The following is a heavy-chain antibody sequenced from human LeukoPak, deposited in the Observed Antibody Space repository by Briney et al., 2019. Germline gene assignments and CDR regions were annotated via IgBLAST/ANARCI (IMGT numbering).Heavy chain of an antibody. CDR2: IAVGSGNT. Sequence: SVKVSCKASGFTFTSSAMQWVRQARGQRLEWIGWIAVGSGNTNYAQKFQERVTITRDMSTSTAYMELSSLRSEDTAVYYCAAATTYYDFWSGYSAFDYWGQGTLVTVSS. CDR3: AAATTYYDFWSGYSAFDY. V-gene: IGHV1-58*02. J-gene: IGHJ4*02. D-gene: IGHD3-3*01. CDR1: GFTFTSSA.